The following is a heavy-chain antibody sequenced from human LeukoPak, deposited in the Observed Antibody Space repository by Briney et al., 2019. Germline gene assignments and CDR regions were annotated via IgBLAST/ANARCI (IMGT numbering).Heavy chain of an antibody. V-gene: IGHV3-48*01. J-gene: IGHJ4*02. CDR3: AKVNVVVTTLDY. CDR1: GFTFSSYS. Sequence: GGSLRLSCAASGFTFSSYSMNWVRQAPGKGLEWISYIKSGSTTIYYKDSVKGRFTISRDNDKNLLYLQMISLRAEDTAVYYCAKVNVVVTTLDYWGQGILVTVSS. CDR2: IKSGSTTI. D-gene: IGHD2-21*02.